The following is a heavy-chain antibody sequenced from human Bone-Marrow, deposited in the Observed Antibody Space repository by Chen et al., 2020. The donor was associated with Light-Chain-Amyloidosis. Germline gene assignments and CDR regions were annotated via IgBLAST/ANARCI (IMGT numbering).Heavy chain of an antibody. J-gene: IGHJ6*02. CDR3: ARETRGGIPKYYDYVWGELSVDGMDV. Sequence: EVQLVESGGGLVQPGGSLRLSCAASGFPFSSYSMNWVRQAPGKGLEWVSYISSISRTIYYADSVKGRFTISRDNAKNSLYLQMKSLRAEDTAVYYCARETRGGIPKYYDYVWGELSVDGMDVWGQGTTVTVSS. CDR1: GFPFSSYS. V-gene: IGHV3-48*01. D-gene: IGHD3-16*02. CDR2: ISSISRTI.